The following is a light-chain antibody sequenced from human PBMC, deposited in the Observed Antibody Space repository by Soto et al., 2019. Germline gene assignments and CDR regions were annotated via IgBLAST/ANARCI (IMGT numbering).Light chain of an antibody. V-gene: IGLV2-23*01. Sequence: QSALTQPASVSGSPGQSITISCTGTSGDVGSFNFVSWYQHHPGKAPQLMIYEGSKRPSGVSNRFSGSDSGNTASLTISGLQAEDEADHYCCSYAGRSRVFGVGTKLTVL. CDR2: EGS. CDR1: SGDVGSFNF. CDR3: CSYAGRSRV. J-gene: IGLJ2*01.